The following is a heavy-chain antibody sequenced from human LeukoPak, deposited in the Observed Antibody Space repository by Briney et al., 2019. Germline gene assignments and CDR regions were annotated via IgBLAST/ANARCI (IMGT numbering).Heavy chain of an antibody. CDR1: GGSISSGDYY. V-gene: IGHV4-30-4*01. D-gene: IGHD1-26*01. J-gene: IGHJ5*02. CDR3: ATAEKWPGGGSYYENWFDP. CDR2: IYYSGST. Sequence: PSETLSLTCAVSGGSISSGDYYWSWIRQPPGKGLEWIGYIYYSGSTYYNPSLKSRVTISVDTSKNQFSLKLSSVTAADTAVYYCATAEKWPGGGSYYENWFDPWGQGTLVTVSS.